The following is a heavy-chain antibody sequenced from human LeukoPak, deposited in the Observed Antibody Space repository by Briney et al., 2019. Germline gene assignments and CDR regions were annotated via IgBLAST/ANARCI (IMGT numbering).Heavy chain of an antibody. J-gene: IGHJ4*02. V-gene: IGHV1-46*01. Sequence: ASVKVSCRASGYTFTSYYMHWVRQAPGQGLEWMGIINPSGGSTSYAQKFQGRVTMTRDTSTSTVYMELSSLRSEDAAVYYCARGKRFLEWLPDFDYWGQGTLVTVSS. CDR2: INPSGGST. CDR1: GYTFTSYY. CDR3: ARGKRFLEWLPDFDY. D-gene: IGHD3-3*01.